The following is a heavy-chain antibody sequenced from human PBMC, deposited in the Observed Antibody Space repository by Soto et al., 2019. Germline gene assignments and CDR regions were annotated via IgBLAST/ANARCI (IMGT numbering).Heavy chain of an antibody. D-gene: IGHD6-19*01. CDR3: ARGPTGWYGYDY. CDR1: GLTFSSSW. V-gene: IGHV3-74*01. CDR2: IKSDGSTT. Sequence: EVQLVESGGGLVQPGGSLRLSCAASGLTFSSSWMHWVRQAPGKGLEWVSRIKSDGSTTNYADSVKGRFTTSRDNAKNTLYLQMNSLRAEYTAVYYCARGPTGWYGYDYWGQGTLVTVSS. J-gene: IGHJ4*02.